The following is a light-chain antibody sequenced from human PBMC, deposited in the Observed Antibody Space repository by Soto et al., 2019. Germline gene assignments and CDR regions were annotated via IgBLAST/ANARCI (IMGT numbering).Light chain of an antibody. V-gene: IGLV1-47*01. CDR1: SSNIGSNY. J-gene: IGLJ2*01. CDR2: RNN. Sequence: QSVLTQPPSASGTPGQRVTISCSGSSSNIGSNYVYWYQQVPGTAPKLLIHRNNQRPSGVPDRFSGSKSGTSASLAISGLRSEDEADYYCAAWDDSLSGLVFGGGTQLTVL. CDR3: AAWDDSLSGLV.